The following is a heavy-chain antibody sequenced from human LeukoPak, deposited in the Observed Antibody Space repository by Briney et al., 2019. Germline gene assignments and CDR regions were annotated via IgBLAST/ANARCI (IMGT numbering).Heavy chain of an antibody. V-gene: IGHV3-30*02. CDR2: IRYDGSNK. CDR3: AKDRWYSGSYSHWFDP. D-gene: IGHD1-26*01. Sequence: GGSLLLSCAASGFTFSDYYMSWMRQAPGKGLEWVAFIRYDGSNKYYADSVKGRFTISRDNSKNTLYLQMNSLRAEDTAVYYCAKDRWYSGSYSHWFDPWGQGTLVTVSS. CDR1: GFTFSDYY. J-gene: IGHJ5*02.